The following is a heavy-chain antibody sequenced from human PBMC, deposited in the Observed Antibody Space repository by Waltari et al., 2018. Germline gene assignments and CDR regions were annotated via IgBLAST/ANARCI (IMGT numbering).Heavy chain of an antibody. D-gene: IGHD6-6*01. V-gene: IGHV4-59*02. CDR1: GFTVSSNY. J-gene: IGHJ4*02. Sequence: VQLVETGGGLIQPGGSLRLSCAASGFTVSSNYMSWVRQAPGKGLEWIGYIYYSGSINYHPSLKSRVSLSVYTSKTHFSLRLSSVTAAATAVYYCARADRGSSTLYYSDYWGQGTLVTVSS. CDR3: ARADRGSSTLYYSDY. CDR2: IYYSGSI.